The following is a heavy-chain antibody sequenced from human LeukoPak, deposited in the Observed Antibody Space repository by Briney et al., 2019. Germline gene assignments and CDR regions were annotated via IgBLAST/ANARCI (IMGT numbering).Heavy chain of an antibody. CDR3: AGSYTTENAFDI. CDR1: GGSISSGSYY. Sequence: SETLSLTCTVSGGSISSGSYYWSWIRQPAGKGLEWIGSIYYSGSTYYNPSLKSRVTISVDTSKNQFSLKLSSVTAADTAVYYCAGSYTTENAFDIWGQGTMVTVSS. J-gene: IGHJ3*02. CDR2: IYYSGST. D-gene: IGHD3-16*01. V-gene: IGHV4-39*01.